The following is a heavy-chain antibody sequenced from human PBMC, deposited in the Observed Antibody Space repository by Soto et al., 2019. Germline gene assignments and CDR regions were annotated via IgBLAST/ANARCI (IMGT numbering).Heavy chain of an antibody. CDR2: ISGSGGST. Sequence: GGSLRLSCAASGFTFSSYAMSWVRQAPGKGLEWVSAISGSGGSTYYADSVKGRFTISRDNSKNTLYLQMNSLRAEDTAVYYCAKAALGILTGYANFDYRGQGTLVTVSS. D-gene: IGHD3-9*01. CDR1: GFTFSSYA. V-gene: IGHV3-23*01. CDR3: AKAALGILTGYANFDY. J-gene: IGHJ4*02.